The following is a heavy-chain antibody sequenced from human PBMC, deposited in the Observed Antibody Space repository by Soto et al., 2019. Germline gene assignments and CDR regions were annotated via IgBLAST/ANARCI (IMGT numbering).Heavy chain of an antibody. Sequence: SETLSLICAVSGDSVSSRFWWSWVRQSPGKGLEWIGEIYHSGSANYNPSLKSRVTMSVDNSKNQFSLKLNSVTAADTAVYYCARYNAASGTYYFDYWGQGTLVTVSS. J-gene: IGHJ4*02. CDR2: IYHSGSA. V-gene: IGHV4-4*02. CDR1: GDSVSSRFW. CDR3: ARYNAASGTYYFDY. D-gene: IGHD6-13*01.